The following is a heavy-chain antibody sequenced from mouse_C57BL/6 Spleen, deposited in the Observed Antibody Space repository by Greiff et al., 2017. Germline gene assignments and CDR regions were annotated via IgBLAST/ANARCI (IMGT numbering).Heavy chain of an antibody. CDR2: IDPANGNT. Sequence: EVQLQHSVAELVRPGASVKLSCTASGFNIKNTYMHWVKQRPEQGLEWIGRIDPANGNTKYAPKFPGKATITADTSSNTAYLQRSSLTSEDTAIYYCARYDGYYPYAMDYWGQGTSVTVSS. J-gene: IGHJ4*01. CDR1: GFNIKNTY. V-gene: IGHV14-3*01. D-gene: IGHD2-3*01. CDR3: ARYDGYYPYAMDY.